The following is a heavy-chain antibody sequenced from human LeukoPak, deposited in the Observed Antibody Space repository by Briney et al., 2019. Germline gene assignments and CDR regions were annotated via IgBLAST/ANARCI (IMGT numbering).Heavy chain of an antibody. CDR3: ARYRFSGYDFNAFDI. V-gene: IGHV4-30-4*08. D-gene: IGHD5-12*01. CDR1: NDSFSSSSYY. CDR2: IYYSGST. J-gene: IGHJ3*02. Sequence: SETLSLTCTVSNDSFSSSSYYWTWIRQPPGKGLEWIGYIYYSGSTYYNPSLKSRVTISVDTSKNQFSLKLSSVTAADTAVYYCARYRFSGYDFNAFDIWGQGTMVTVSS.